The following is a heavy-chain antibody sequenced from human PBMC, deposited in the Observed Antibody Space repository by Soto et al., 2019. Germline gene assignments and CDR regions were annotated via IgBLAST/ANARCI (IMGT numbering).Heavy chain of an antibody. D-gene: IGHD3-16*01. J-gene: IGHJ4*02. Sequence: GGSLRLCYAASGFTFSDYYMSWIRQAPGKGLEWVSLISATAGNTYYTDSVKGRFTISRDNSRNTVYLQMNSLRADDTAVYYCAKDRLAGGFDYWGQGTLVTVS. CDR2: ISATAGNT. CDR3: AKDRLAGGFDY. V-gene: IGHV3-23*01. CDR1: GFTFSDYY.